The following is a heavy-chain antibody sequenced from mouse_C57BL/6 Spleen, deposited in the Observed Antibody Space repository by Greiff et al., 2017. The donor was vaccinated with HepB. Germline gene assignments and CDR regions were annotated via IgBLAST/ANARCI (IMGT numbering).Heavy chain of an antibody. J-gene: IGHJ4*01. CDR2: IHPSDSDT. CDR1: GYTFTSYW. CDR3: AIWPTMITRDYAMDY. V-gene: IGHV1-74*01. D-gene: IGHD2-4*01. Sequence: VQLQQPGAELVKPGASVKVSCKASGYTFTSYWMHWVKQRPGQGLEWIGRIHPSDSDTNYNQKFKGKATLTVDKSSSTAYMQLSSLTSEDSAVYYWAIWPTMITRDYAMDYWGQGTSVTVSS.